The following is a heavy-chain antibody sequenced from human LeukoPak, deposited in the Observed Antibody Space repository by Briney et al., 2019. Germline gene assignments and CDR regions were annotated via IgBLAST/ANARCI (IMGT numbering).Heavy chain of an antibody. CDR1: GYSFTTYW. J-gene: IGHJ5*02. Sequence: PGESLKISCQGSGYSFTTYWIGWVRQMPGKGLEWMGIIYPGDSDTRYSPSFQGQVTISADKSISTAYLQWSSLKASDTAMYYCARRVYSSSWYWFDPWGQGTLVTVSS. D-gene: IGHD6-13*01. V-gene: IGHV5-51*01. CDR3: ARRVYSSSWYWFDP. CDR2: IYPGDSDT.